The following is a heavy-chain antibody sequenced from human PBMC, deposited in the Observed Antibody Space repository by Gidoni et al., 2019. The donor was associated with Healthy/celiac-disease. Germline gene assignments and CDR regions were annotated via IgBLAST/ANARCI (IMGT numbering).Heavy chain of an antibody. V-gene: IGHV1-69*01. Sequence: QAQLVQSGAEVKQPGSSVTVSCKASRGTFSSYAISWVRQAPGQGLEWMGGIIPIFGTANYAQKFQGRVTITADESTSTAYMELSSLGSEDTAVYYCAREGCVGGSCYFDYWGQGTLVTVSS. J-gene: IGHJ4*02. D-gene: IGHD2-15*01. CDR2: IIPIFGTA. CDR1: RGTFSSYA. CDR3: AREGCVGGSCYFDY.